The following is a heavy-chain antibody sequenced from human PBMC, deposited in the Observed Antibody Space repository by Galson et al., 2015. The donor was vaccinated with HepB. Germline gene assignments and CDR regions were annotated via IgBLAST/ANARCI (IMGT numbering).Heavy chain of an antibody. V-gene: IGHV3-43*01. CDR2: ISWDGGST. CDR3: AKGFRNSYGYRVGGMDV. CDR1: GFTFDDYT. Sequence: SLRLSCAASGFTFDDYTMHWVRQAPGKGLEWVSLISWDGGSTYYADSVKGRFTISRDNSKNSLYLQMNSLRTEDTALYYCAKGFRNSYGYRVGGMDVWGQGTTVTVSS. J-gene: IGHJ6*02. D-gene: IGHD5-18*01.